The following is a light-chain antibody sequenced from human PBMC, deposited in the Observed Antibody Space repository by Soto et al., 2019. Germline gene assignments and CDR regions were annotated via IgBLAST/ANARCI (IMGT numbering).Light chain of an antibody. CDR3: QQRSNWPPT. J-gene: IGKJ2*01. Sequence: EIVLTQSPATLSLSPGERATLSCRASQSVSSDLAWYQQKPGQAPRLLIYDASNRATGIPARFSGSGSGTDFTITISSLEPEDFAVYYCQQRSNWPPTFGQGTKLEIK. V-gene: IGKV3-11*01. CDR1: QSVSSD. CDR2: DAS.